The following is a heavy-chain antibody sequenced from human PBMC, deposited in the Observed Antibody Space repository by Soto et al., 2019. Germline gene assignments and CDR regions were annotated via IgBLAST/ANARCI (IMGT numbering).Heavy chain of an antibody. V-gene: IGHV4-59*01. CDR1: GGPTSSYY. J-gene: IGHJ5*02. CDR2: IDYSGST. Sequence: SETLGFTCTIGGGPTSSYYWSPTRQPPGKGLEWIGYIDYSGSTNYNPCLKGRVTISVDTSKNQFSLKLSSVTAADTALYYCARVLLNKCFDPWGQGTMFTGSS. CDR3: ARVLLNKCFDP.